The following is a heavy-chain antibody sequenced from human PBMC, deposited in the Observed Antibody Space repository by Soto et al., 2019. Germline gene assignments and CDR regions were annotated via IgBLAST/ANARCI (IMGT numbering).Heavy chain of an antibody. V-gene: IGHV3-7*01. J-gene: IGHJ6*02. D-gene: IGHD6-13*01. CDR2: IKQEGSEK. CDR1: GFTFGNYW. CDR3: ARIASAGRGWDV. Sequence: EVQLVESGGGLVQPGGSLRLSCADFGFTFGNYWRSWVRQAPGKGREWVGNIKQEGSEKNYVDSVKGRFTISRDNAKNSLYLQMNSLRAEDTAVYYCARIASAGRGWDVWGQGTTVVVSS.